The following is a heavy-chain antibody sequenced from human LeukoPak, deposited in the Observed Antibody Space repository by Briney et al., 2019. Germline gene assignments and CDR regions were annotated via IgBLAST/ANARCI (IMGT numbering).Heavy chain of an antibody. CDR3: AKDFPASTVTKDY. CDR2: ISYDGSNK. CDR1: GFTFSSYG. V-gene: IGHV3-30*18. D-gene: IGHD4-17*01. Sequence: GGSLRLSCAASGFTFSSYGMHWVRQAPGKGLEWVAVISYDGSNKYYADSVKGRFTISRGNSKNTLYLQMNSLRAEDTAVYYCAKDFPASTVTKDYWGQGTLVTVSS. J-gene: IGHJ4*02.